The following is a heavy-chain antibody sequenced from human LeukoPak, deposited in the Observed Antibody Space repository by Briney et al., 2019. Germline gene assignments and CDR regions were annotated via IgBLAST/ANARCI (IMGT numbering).Heavy chain of an antibody. J-gene: IGHJ6*03. CDR1: GFTFSNYG. CDR2: ITGSGGNT. Sequence: GGSLRLSCAASGFTFSNYGMNWVRQAPGKGLEWVSGITGSGGNTYYADSVKGRFTISRDNSKNTMYLQMNSLRAEDTAVYCCARDRYYYYMDVWGKGTTVTISS. CDR3: ARDRYYYYMDV. V-gene: IGHV3-23*01.